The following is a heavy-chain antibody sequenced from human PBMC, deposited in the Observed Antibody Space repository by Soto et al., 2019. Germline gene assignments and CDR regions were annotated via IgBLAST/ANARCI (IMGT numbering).Heavy chain of an antibody. CDR1: GFTFSSYA. V-gene: IGHV3-23*01. CDR3: AKSGALAFHRYYDYIWGSYRYSFYFDY. Sequence: GGSLRLSCAASGFTFSSYAMSWVRQAPGKGLEWVSAISGSGGSTYYADSVKGRFTISRDNSKNTLYLQMNSLRAEDTAVYYCAKSGALAFHRYYDYIWGSYRYSFYFDYWGQGTLVTVSS. J-gene: IGHJ4*02. CDR2: ISGSGGST. D-gene: IGHD3-16*02.